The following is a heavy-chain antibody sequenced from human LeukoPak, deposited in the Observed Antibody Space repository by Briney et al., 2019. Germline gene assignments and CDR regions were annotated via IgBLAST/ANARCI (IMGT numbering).Heavy chain of an antibody. V-gene: IGHV1-2*02. CDR3: ARELGPDAFDI. CDR1: GYTFTSYD. D-gene: IGHD7-27*01. J-gene: IGHJ3*02. Sequence: ASVKVSCKASGYTFTSYDINWVRQAPGQGLEWMGWINPNSGGTNYAQKFQGRVTMTRDTSISTAYMELSRLRSDDTAVYYCARELGPDAFDIWGQGTMVTVSS. CDR2: INPNSGGT.